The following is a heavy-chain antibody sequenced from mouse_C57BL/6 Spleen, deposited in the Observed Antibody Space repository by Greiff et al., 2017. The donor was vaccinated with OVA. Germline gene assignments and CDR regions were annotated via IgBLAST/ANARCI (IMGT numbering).Heavy chain of an antibody. Sequence: VQLQQPGTELVKPGASVKLSCKASGYTFTSYWMHWVKQRPGQGLEWIGNINPSNGGTNYNEKFKSKATLTVDKSSSTAYMQLSSLTSEDSAVYYCASAPITTVVATNAKGHWGQGTSVTVSS. CDR1: GYTFTSYW. CDR2: INPSNGGT. J-gene: IGHJ4*01. V-gene: IGHV1-53*01. CDR3: ASAPITTVVATNAKGH. D-gene: IGHD1-1*01.